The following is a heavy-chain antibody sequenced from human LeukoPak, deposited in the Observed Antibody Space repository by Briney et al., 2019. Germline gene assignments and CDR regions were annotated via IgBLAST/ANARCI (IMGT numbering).Heavy chain of an antibody. CDR2: IFHSGSP. J-gene: IGHJ4*02. CDR1: GGSISSNIW. Sequence: SGTLSLTCAVSGGSISSNIWWTWARQPPGKGLEWIGEIFHSGSPNYTPSLKSRVTISVDKSKNQFSLKLSSVTAADTAVYFCARHRTSPHRYPFDYWGQGTLVTVSS. CDR3: ARHRTSPHRYPFDY. V-gene: IGHV4-4*02. D-gene: IGHD1-14*01.